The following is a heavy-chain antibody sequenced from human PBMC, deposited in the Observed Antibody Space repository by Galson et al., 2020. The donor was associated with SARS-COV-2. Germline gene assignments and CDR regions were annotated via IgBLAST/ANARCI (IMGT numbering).Heavy chain of an antibody. Sequence: GESLKISCAASGFTFSSYAMHWVRQAPGKGLEWVAVISYDGSNKYYADSVKGRFTISRDNSKNTLYLQMNSLRAEDTAVYYCARDPHYQLLSDYYYYMDVWGKGTTVTVSS. D-gene: IGHD2-2*01. V-gene: IGHV3-30-3*01. CDR2: ISYDGSNK. CDR3: ARDPHYQLLSDYYYYMDV. CDR1: GFTFSSYA. J-gene: IGHJ6*03.